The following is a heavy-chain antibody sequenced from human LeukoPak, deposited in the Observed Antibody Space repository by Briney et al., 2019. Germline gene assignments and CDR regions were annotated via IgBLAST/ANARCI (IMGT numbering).Heavy chain of an antibody. V-gene: IGHV3-30-3*01. D-gene: IGHD1-1*01. J-gene: IGHJ4*02. CDR1: GFSSSSHA. CDR3: ADQEVNWTFDF. Sequence: GGSLRLSCAASGFSSSSHAMHWVRQAPGKGLEWVAVISYDGSNKYYADSVKGRFTISRDNSKNTLFLQMNSLRAEDTAVYYCADQEVNWTFDFWGQGTLVTVSS. CDR2: ISYDGSNK.